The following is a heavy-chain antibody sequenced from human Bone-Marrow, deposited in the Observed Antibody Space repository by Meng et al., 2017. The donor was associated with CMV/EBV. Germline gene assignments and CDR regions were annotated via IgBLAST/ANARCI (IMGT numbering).Heavy chain of an antibody. CDR1: GFTFSSYS. CDR3: ARIRIAARPFGYYYYGMDF. V-gene: IGHV3-21*01. J-gene: IGHJ6*02. D-gene: IGHD6-6*01. Sequence: GESLKISCAASGFTFSSYSMNWVRQAPGKGLEWVSSISSSSSYIYYADSVKGRFTISRDNAKNSLYLQMNSLRAEDTAVYYCARIRIAARPFGYYYYGMDFWGQGTMVTVSS. CDR2: ISSSSSYI.